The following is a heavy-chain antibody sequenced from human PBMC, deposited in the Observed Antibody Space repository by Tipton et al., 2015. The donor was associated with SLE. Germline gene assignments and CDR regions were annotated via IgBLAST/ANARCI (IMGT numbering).Heavy chain of an antibody. Sequence: SLRLSCAASGFTFSDHWMNWVRQAPGKGLEWVATIKKDGSEKHYVDSVKGRFSVSRENAENSLFLYVNSLRAEDTAVYYCARDYDYREGRTFDIWGQGTMVTVSS. CDR3: ARDYDYREGRTFDI. D-gene: IGHD4-11*01. CDR2: IKKDGSEK. J-gene: IGHJ3*02. V-gene: IGHV3-7*01. CDR1: GFTFSDHW.